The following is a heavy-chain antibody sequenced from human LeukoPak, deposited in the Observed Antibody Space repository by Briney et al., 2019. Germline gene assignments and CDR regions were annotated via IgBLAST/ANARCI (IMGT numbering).Heavy chain of an antibody. CDR1: GFTFSSYG. D-gene: IGHD3-10*01. CDR2: ISTSGSTI. V-gene: IGHV3-48*04. CDR3: ASSAELYYDAFDI. Sequence: GGSLRLSCAASGFTFSSYGMHWFRQAPGKGREGFSYISTSGSTIYYADSVKGRFTISRDNAKNSLYLQMNSLRAEDTAVYYCASSAELYYDAFDIWGQGTMVTVSS. J-gene: IGHJ3*02.